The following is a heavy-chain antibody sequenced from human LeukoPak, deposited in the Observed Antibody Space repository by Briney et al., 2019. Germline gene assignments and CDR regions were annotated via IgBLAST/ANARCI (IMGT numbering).Heavy chain of an antibody. V-gene: IGHV3-30*04. CDR1: GFTFSSYA. CDR2: ISYDGSNK. D-gene: IGHD5-18*01. CDR3: AKGYSYGYDAFDI. J-gene: IGHJ3*02. Sequence: RPGRSLRLSCAASGFTFSSYAMHWVRQAPGKGLEWVAVISYDGSNKYYADSVKGRFTISRDNSKNTLYLQMNSLRAEDTAVYYCAKGYSYGYDAFDIWGQGTMVTVSS.